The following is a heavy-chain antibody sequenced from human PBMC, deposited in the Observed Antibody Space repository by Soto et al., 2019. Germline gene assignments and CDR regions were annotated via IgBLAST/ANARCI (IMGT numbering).Heavy chain of an antibody. V-gene: IGHV3-33*01. CDR3: VAGNKKISEY. D-gene: IGHD6-19*01. J-gene: IGHJ4*02. CDR1: GFTFRTFG. CDR2: IWNDGSKK. Sequence: QVLLVETGGGVVQPGRSLRLSCAASGFTFRTFGMHWFRQAPGNGPELLSAIWNDGSKKFYAGSVRGRFTISRDKSNTTLYPQMDRVRPQLTAVFESVAGNKKISEYRGQGTLVSVSS.